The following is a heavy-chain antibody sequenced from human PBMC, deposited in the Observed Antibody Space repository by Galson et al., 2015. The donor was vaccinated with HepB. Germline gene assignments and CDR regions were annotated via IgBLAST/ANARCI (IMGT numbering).Heavy chain of an antibody. CDR1: GFTFSRHG. CDR2: IWVDGSNK. D-gene: IGHD3-3*01. Sequence: SLRLSCAASGFTFSRHGMNWVRQAPGKGLEWVATIWVDGSNKYYADSVKGRFTISRDNSKNTLYLEMNSLRAEDTAVYYCARVERIEAGDFWSGYSYYYYMDVWGKGTSVTVSS. J-gene: IGHJ6*03. V-gene: IGHV3-33*07. CDR3: ARVERIEAGDFWSGYSYYYYMDV.